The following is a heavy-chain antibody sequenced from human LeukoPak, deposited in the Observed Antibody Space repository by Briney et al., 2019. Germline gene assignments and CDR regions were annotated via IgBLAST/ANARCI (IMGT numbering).Heavy chain of an antibody. CDR2: IWYDGSNK. CDR1: AFTFSSYG. J-gene: IGHJ6*02. V-gene: IGHV3-33*01. CDR3: ARGLAAAAWGYYYYYGMDV. Sequence: GGSLRLSCAASAFTFSSYGMHWVRQAPGKGLEWVAVIWYDGSNKYYADSVKGRFTISRDNSKTTLYLPMNSLRAEDTAVYYCARGLAAAAWGYYYYYGMDVWGQGTTVTVSS. D-gene: IGHD6-13*01.